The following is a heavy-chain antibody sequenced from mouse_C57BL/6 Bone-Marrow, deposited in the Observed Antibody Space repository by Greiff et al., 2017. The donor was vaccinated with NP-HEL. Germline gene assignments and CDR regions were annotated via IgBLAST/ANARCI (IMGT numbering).Heavy chain of an antibody. CDR2: IYPGSGST. J-gene: IGHJ2*01. CDR3: ARIYYGSLYWFGY. Sequence: QVQLQQPGAELVKPGASVKMSCKASGYTFTSYWITWVKQRPGQGLEWIGDIYPGSGSTNYNEKFKSKATLTVDTSSSTAYMQLSSLTSEDSAVYYCARIYYGSLYWFGYWGQGTTLTVSS. V-gene: IGHV1-55*01. D-gene: IGHD1-1*01. CDR1: GYTFTSYW.